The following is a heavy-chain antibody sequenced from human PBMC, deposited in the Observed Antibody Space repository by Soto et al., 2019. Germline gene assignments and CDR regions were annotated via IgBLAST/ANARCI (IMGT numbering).Heavy chain of an antibody. CDR2: IYHTGTT. Sequence: PSETLSLTCAVSGGSLTSSGFSWAWVRQPPGKGLEWIGYIYHTGTTYYNPSLKSRLTISLDRSKNHFSLKLTSVTAADTAVYYCARIPVDTSMIYWLDPWGQGTLVTVSS. V-gene: IGHV4-30-2*02. CDR1: GGSLTSSGFS. CDR3: ARIPVDTSMIYWLDP. J-gene: IGHJ5*02. D-gene: IGHD5-18*01.